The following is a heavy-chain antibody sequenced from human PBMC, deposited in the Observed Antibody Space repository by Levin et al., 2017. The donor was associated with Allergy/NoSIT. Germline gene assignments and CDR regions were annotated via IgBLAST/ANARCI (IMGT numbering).Heavy chain of an antibody. J-gene: IGHJ4*02. Sequence: PGGSLRLSCAASGFTFSGSAIHWVRQASGKGLEWVGRIRSKANSYATEYAASVKGRFTISRDDSKNTAYLQMNNLKTEDTAVYYCTRVVRGVISGLWGQGTLVTVSS. CDR3: TRVVRGVISGL. CDR1: GFTFSGSA. CDR2: IRSKANSYAT. V-gene: IGHV3-73*01. D-gene: IGHD3-10*01.